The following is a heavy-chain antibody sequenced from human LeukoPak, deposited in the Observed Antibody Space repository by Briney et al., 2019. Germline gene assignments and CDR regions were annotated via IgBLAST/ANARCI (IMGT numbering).Heavy chain of an antibody. CDR1: GGSISSSSYY. V-gene: IGHV4-39*07. D-gene: IGHD3-16*01. CDR2: IYYSGST. CDR3: ARHDNGAFDI. J-gene: IGHJ4*02. Sequence: PSETLSLTCTVSGGSISSSSYYWGWIRQPPGKGLEWIGSIYYSGSTYYNPSLKSRVTTSVDTSKNQFSLKLSSVTAADTAVYYCARHDNGAFDIWGQGTLVTVSS.